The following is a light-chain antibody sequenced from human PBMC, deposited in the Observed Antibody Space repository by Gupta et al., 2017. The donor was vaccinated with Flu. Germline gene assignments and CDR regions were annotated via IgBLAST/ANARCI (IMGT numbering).Light chain of an antibody. V-gene: IGLV3-21*02. CDR3: QVWDNEQPV. CDR2: DDS. Sequence: SSVLTPPPSVSVAPGQTARITCGGNSIATKSVHWCQQKPGQAPVLVVSDDSDRPSGIPERFSGSNSGNTATLTISRVEAGDEADYYCQVWDNEQPVFGGGTKLTVL. J-gene: IGLJ2*01. CDR1: SIATKS.